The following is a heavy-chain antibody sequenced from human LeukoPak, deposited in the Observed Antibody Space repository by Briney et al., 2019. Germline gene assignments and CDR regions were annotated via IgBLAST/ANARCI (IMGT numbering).Heavy chain of an antibody. V-gene: IGHV4-4*07. CDR1: GGSISSYY. D-gene: IGHD5-24*01. CDR2: IYTSGST. Sequence: SETLSLTCTVSGGSISSYYWRWIRQPAGKGLEWIGRIYTSGSTNYNPYLKSRVTMSVDTSKNQFSLKLSSVTAADTAVYYCAREQKKTAMVTRDGFDIWGQGTMVTVSS. J-gene: IGHJ3*02. CDR3: AREQKKTAMVTRDGFDI.